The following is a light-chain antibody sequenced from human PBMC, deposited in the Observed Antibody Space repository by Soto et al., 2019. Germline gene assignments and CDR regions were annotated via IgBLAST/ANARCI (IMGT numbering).Light chain of an antibody. Sequence: QSALTQPASVSGSPGQSITISCTGTSSDVGGYNYVSWYQQHPGKAPKLLIFAVTDRPSGVSARFSGSKAGTTASLTISGLQAEDAADYYCSSYTNRNTRVVFGGGTQLTVL. CDR2: AVT. CDR1: SSDVGGYNY. V-gene: IGLV2-14*03. J-gene: IGLJ2*01. CDR3: SSYTNRNTRVV.